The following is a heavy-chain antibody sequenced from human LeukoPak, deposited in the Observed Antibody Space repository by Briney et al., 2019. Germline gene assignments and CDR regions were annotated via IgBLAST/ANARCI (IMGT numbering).Heavy chain of an antibody. V-gene: IGHV1-18*01. CDR2: ISAYNGNT. Sequence: ASVKVSCKAFGYTFTSYGISWVRQAPGQGLEWMGWISAYNGNTNYAQKLQGRVTMTTDTSTSTAYMELRSLRSDDTAVYYCARLYGYSSSWPRGDFDYWGQGTLVTVSS. CDR1: GYTFTSYG. CDR3: ARLYGYSSSWPRGDFDY. J-gene: IGHJ4*02. D-gene: IGHD6-13*01.